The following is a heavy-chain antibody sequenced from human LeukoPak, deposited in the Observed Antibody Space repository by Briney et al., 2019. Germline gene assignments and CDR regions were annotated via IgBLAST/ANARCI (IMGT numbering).Heavy chain of an antibody. CDR3: ARAPAAASKKRARNNWFDP. D-gene: IGHD1-14*01. CDR2: MNPNSGNT. Sequence: PWASVTVSCKASGYTFTSYDINWVRQATGQGLEWMGWMNPNSGNTGYAQKFQGRVTMTRNTSISTAYMELSSLRSEDTAVYYCARAPAAASKKRARNNWFDPWGQGTLVTVSS. J-gene: IGHJ5*02. V-gene: IGHV1-8*01. CDR1: GYTFTSYD.